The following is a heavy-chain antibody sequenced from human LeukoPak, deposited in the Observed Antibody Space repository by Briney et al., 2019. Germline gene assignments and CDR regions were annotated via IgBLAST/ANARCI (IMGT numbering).Heavy chain of an antibody. CDR1: GGIFNSYS. Sequence: SVKVSCKASGGIFNSYSINWVRQPPAQGLEWVGSIIPIFATTNYAQKFQGRVTITADESTSTAYMDRSSLSSEYTAVYYCASGTVASMDIWGQGTMVTVSS. V-gene: IGHV1-69*13. CDR2: IIPIFATT. J-gene: IGHJ3*02. D-gene: IGHD5-12*01. CDR3: ASGTVASMDI.